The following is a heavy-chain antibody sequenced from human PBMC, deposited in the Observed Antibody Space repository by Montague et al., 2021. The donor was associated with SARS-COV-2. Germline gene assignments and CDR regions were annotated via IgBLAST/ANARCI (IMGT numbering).Heavy chain of an antibody. Sequence: CAISGDSVSVNSVAWNWVKQSPSSGPHQLVMSYYRSKYYNDYAVSVKSRITINPDTSKNQFSLQLNSVTPEDTAVYYCARGLWFGELLYYYYYYGMDVWGQGTTVTVSS. CDR3: ARGLWFGELLYYYYYYGMDV. CDR1: GDSVSVNSVA. CDR2: SYYRSKYYN. V-gene: IGHV6-1*01. D-gene: IGHD3-10*01. J-gene: IGHJ6*02.